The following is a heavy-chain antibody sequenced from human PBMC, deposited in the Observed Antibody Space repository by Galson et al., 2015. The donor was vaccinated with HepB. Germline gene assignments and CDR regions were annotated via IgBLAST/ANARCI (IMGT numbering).Heavy chain of an antibody. D-gene: IGHD3-16*01. V-gene: IGHV1-46*01. CDR1: GYTFTSYY. Sequence: SVKVSCKASGYTFTSYYMHWVRQAPGQGLEWMGIINPSGGSTSYAQKFQGRVTMTRDTSTSTVYMELSSLRSEDTAVYYCARDGGSHAKYGGNYYYYYGMDVWGQGTTVTVSS. CDR2: INPSGGST. CDR3: ARDGGSHAKYGGNYYYYYGMDV. J-gene: IGHJ6*02.